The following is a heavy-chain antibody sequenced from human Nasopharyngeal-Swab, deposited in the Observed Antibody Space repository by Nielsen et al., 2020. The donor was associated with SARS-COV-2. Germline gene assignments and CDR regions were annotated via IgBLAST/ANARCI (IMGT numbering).Heavy chain of an antibody. CDR2: ISHNSGT. J-gene: IGHJ5*02. CDR1: RVSITSQY. CDR3: AKEGATGWFDP. V-gene: IGHV4-59*11. Sequence: GSLRLSCTVSRVSITSQYWSWIRQPPGKGLEWIGYISHNSGTSYNPSLKSRVTMFMDTSKNQFSLRLRSVTAADTAVYYCAKEGATGWFDPWGQGTLVTVSS.